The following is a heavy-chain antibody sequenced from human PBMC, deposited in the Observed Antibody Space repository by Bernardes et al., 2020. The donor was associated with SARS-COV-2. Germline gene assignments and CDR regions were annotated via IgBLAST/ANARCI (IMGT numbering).Heavy chain of an antibody. V-gene: IGHV3-43*01. J-gene: IGHJ4*02. CDR1: GFTFDDYT. Sequence: GGSLRLTCAGSGFTFDDYTMYWVRQTPGQRLEWVSLINWDGTSTYYSDSVKDRFIISRDNSKNSLYLQMNSLRTEDTALYYCVKDSLAYYHGSGSYYNHWGQGTLVTVSS. CDR3: VKDSLAYYHGSGSYYNH. CDR2: INWDGTST. D-gene: IGHD3-10*01.